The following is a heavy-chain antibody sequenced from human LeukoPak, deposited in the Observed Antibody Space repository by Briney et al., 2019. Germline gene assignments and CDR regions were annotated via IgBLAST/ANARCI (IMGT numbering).Heavy chain of an antibody. Sequence: PGGSLRLSCSASGLTFSVSAIHWVRQASGKGLEWVGRIKTKADNYATAYAASVKGRFTIFRDDSTNTAYLQMNSLKTEDTAVYYRTHPAYYYNVDVWGKGTTVTVSS. J-gene: IGHJ6*04. D-gene: IGHD6-25*01. CDR2: IKTKADNYAT. CDR3: THPAYYYNVDV. CDR1: GLTFSVSA. V-gene: IGHV3-73*01.